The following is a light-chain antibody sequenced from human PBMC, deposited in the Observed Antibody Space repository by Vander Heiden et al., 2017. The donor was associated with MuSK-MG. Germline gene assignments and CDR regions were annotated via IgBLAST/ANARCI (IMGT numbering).Light chain of an antibody. CDR1: KLGDKY. V-gene: IGLV3-1*01. J-gene: IGLJ2*01. Sequence: SSELTQPPSWSVSPGQTASITCSGDKLGDKYACWYQQKPGQSPVLVIYQDSKRPSGIPERFSGSNSGNTATLTISGTQAMDEADYYCQAWDSSTVVFGGGTKLTVL. CDR3: QAWDSSTVV. CDR2: QDS.